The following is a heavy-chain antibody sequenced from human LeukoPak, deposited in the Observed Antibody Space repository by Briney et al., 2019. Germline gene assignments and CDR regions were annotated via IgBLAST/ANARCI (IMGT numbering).Heavy chain of an antibody. CDR3: ARGWLAETMVVTPYNN. J-gene: IGHJ4*02. CDR1: GYTFTGFY. Sequence: ASVKVSCKASGYTFTGFYIHWVRQAPGQGLEWMGRINPRIGDTNSARRFQGRVTMTRDTSISTAYMDLNRLTSDDTAVYYCARGWLAETMVVTPYNNWGQGTLVTVSS. D-gene: IGHD4-23*01. CDR2: INPRIGDT. V-gene: IGHV1-2*06.